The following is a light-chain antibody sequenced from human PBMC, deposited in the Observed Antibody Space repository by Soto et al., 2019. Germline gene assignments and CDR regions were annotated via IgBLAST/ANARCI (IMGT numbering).Light chain of an antibody. CDR1: QRVYSSY. Sequence: IMLAQSPGTLSLSPGERVRLSCRARQRVYSSYLAWYQQRPGQAPRLLIYQTSIRAAGIPARFSASGSGTEFTLTISSLQSEDYAVYYCQQYRNWPRTFGQGTKVDI. CDR2: QTS. CDR3: QQYRNWPRT. J-gene: IGKJ1*01. V-gene: IGKV3D-15*01.